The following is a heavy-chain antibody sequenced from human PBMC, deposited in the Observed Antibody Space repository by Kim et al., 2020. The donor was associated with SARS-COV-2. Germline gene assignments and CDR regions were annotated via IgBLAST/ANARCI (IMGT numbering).Heavy chain of an antibody. CDR3: TRGFGSETNY. D-gene: IGHD3-10*01. Sequence: NTGYADAVQGRFTISRDNAKNTLYLQMNSLRVEDTAVYYCTRGFGSETNYWGQGSLVIVST. V-gene: IGHV3-74*01. CDR2: NT. J-gene: IGHJ4*02.